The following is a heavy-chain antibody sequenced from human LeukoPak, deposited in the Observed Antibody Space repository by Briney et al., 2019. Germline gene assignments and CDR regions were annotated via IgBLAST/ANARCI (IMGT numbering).Heavy chain of an antibody. D-gene: IGHD6-19*01. Sequence: GGSLRLSCAASGFTFSKYWMLWVRLAPGKRLESVSRINTDGTVTTYADSVKGRFTVSRDNADNTMFLQMNSVRDEDTAVYYCATKQWLAPPPDSWGQGTPVTVSS. V-gene: IGHV3-74*01. CDR3: ATKQWLAPPPDS. CDR1: GFTFSKYW. J-gene: IGHJ4*02. CDR2: INTDGTVT.